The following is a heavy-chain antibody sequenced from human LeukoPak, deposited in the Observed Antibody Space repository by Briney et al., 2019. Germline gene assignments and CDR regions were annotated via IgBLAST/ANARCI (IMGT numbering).Heavy chain of an antibody. Sequence: QSGPGPVKPSQTLPLTSTISGDSVSSNSAAWNWIRQSPSRGLEWLGRTYYRSKWYTDYALSVKSRITINPDTSKNQFSLQLNSVTPEDTAVYYCARGYGYYFDYWSQGTLVTVSP. V-gene: IGHV6-1*01. CDR2: TYYRSKWYT. D-gene: IGHD5-18*01. CDR1: GDSVSSNSAA. J-gene: IGHJ4*02. CDR3: ARGYGYYFDY.